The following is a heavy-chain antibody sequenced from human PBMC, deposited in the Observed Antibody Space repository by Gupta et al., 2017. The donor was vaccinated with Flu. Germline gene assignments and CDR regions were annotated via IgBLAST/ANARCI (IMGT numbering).Heavy chain of an antibody. Sequence: QVQLVQSGAELKKPGSSVKVSCTAFGGTSNSYALTWVRQAPGQGLDWIGGIITIFGTPTYAQKFQDRVTITADKSTSTAYMELSSLRSDDTAVYYCASHPRWQQIPPPFDYWGQGTLVTVSS. D-gene: IGHD4-23*01. CDR2: IITIFGTP. J-gene: IGHJ4*02. CDR3: ASHPRWQQIPPPFDY. V-gene: IGHV1-69*06. CDR1: GGTSNSYA.